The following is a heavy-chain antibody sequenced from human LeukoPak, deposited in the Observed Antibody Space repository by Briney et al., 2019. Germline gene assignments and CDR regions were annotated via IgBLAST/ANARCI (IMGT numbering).Heavy chain of an antibody. CDR2: ISQSGRS. CDR3: TRTSTGIPLDF. Sequence: SETLSLICAGSRVSFSGYYWSWIRQPPGKGPEGIGEISQSGRSSYKPSLRSRVTISLDTSKNEFSLKLSFVTAADTAVYYCTRTSTGIPLDFWGQGTLVSVSS. D-gene: IGHD1-1*01. V-gene: IGHV4-34*01. J-gene: IGHJ4*02. CDR1: RVSFSGYY.